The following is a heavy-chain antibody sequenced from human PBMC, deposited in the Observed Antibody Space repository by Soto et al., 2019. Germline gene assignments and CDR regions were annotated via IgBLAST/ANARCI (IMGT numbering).Heavy chain of an antibody. V-gene: IGHV3-30-3*01. CDR2: ISYDGSNK. CDR1: GFTFSSYA. J-gene: IGHJ4*02. Sequence: HPGGSLRLSCAASGFTFSSYAMHWVRQAPGKGLEWVAVISYDGSNKYYADSVKGRFTISRDNSKNTLYLQMNSLRAEDTAVYYCARGGPTPKWELLFGINYFDYWGQGTLVTVSS. CDR3: ARGGPTPKWELLFGINYFDY. D-gene: IGHD1-26*01.